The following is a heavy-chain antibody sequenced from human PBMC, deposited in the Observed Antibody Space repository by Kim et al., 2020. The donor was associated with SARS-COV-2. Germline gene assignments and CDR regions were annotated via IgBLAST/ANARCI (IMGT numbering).Heavy chain of an antibody. V-gene: IGHV4-61*02. Sequence: SETLSLTCIVSGGSISSGSYYWTWIRQPAGKGLEWIGRIYTTGSTNYNPSLQSRGTSTLDMSKNQFSLKWTARAAADTAVYYCARSGSGSYYNVPHRAYYYYGIDVWGQGTTVTVS. D-gene: IGHD3-10*01. J-gene: IGHJ6*02. CDR1: GGSISSGSYY. CDR3: ARSGSGSYYNVPHRAYYYYGIDV. CDR2: IYTTGST.